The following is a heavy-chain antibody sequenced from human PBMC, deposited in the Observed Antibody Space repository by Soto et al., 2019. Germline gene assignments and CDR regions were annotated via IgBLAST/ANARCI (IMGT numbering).Heavy chain of an antibody. Sequence: GGSLRLSCAASGFTFSSYDMHWVRQATGKGLEWVSDIGTAGDTYYPGSVKGRFTISRENAKNSVYLQMNSLRAGDTAVYYCARLRLDYGMDVWGQGTTVTVSS. V-gene: IGHV3-13*01. CDR2: IGTAGDT. CDR1: GFTFSSYD. CDR3: ARLRLDYGMDV. J-gene: IGHJ6*02. D-gene: IGHD6-6*01.